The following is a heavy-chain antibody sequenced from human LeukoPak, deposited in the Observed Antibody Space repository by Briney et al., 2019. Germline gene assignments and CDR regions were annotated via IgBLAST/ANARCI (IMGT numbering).Heavy chain of an antibody. CDR1: GFTFSSYA. V-gene: IGHV3-23*01. D-gene: IGHD3-10*01. Sequence: GGSLRLSCAASGFTFSSYAMSWVRQAPGKGLEWVSGISGSGGSTYYADSVKGRFTISRDNSKNTLYLQMNSLRAEDTAVYYCAKLMEVITVNDAFDIWGQGTMVTVSS. CDR3: AKLMEVITVNDAFDI. J-gene: IGHJ3*02. CDR2: ISGSGGST.